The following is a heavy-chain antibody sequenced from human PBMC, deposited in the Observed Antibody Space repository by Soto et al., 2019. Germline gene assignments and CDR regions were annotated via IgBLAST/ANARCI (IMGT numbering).Heavy chain of an antibody. D-gene: IGHD5-18*01. CDR1: GGSIGSYF. J-gene: IGHJ4*02. Sequence: QVHLQESGPGLVKPSETLSLSCTVSGGSIGSYFWSWIRQPPGKGLEWIGYIYYSGTTNYNPSLKSRVTISVDTSKNQFSLKLNSVTASDTAVYYCARGGYSSASTSFYVDYWGQGTLVTVSS. CDR2: IYYSGTT. CDR3: ARGGYSSASTSFYVDY. V-gene: IGHV4-59*12.